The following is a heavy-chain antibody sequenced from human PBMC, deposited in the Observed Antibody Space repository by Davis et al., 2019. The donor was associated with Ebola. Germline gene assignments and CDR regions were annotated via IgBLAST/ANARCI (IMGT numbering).Heavy chain of an antibody. CDR3: TSTVVTSGSDY. CDR2: IRSKAYGGTT. CDR1: GFTFGDYA. J-gene: IGHJ4*02. V-gene: IGHV3-49*04. D-gene: IGHD4-23*01. Sequence: GESLKISCTASGFTFGDYAMSWVRQAPGKGLEWVGFIRSKAYGGTTEYAASVKGRFTISRDDSKSIAYLQMNSLKTEDTAVYYCTSTVVTSGSDYWGQGTLVTVSS.